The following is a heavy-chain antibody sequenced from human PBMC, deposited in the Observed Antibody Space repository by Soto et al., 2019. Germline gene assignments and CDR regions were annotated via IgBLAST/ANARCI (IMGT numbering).Heavy chain of an antibody. V-gene: IGHV3-15*01. Sequence: GGSLRVSCAASGFTFINAWMSWVRQAPGKGLEWVGRIKSKTDGGTTDYAAPVKGRFTISRDDSKNTLYLQMNSLKTEDTAVYYCTAGIVVVPAAQGWGQGTLVTVSS. CDR2: IKSKTDGGTT. J-gene: IGHJ4*02. CDR3: TAGIVVVPAAQG. CDR1: GFTFINAW. D-gene: IGHD2-2*01.